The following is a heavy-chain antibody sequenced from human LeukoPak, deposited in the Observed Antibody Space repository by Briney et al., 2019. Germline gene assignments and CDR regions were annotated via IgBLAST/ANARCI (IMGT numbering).Heavy chain of an antibody. Sequence: SETLSLTCAVYGGSFSGYYWSWIRQPPGKGLEWIGEINHSGSTNYNPSLKSRVTISVDTSKNQFSLKLSSVTAADTAVYYCARGLRITMVRGVIFDYWGQGTLVTVSS. J-gene: IGHJ4*02. V-gene: IGHV4-34*01. CDR2: INHSGST. CDR1: GGSFSGYY. CDR3: ARGLRITMVRGVIFDY. D-gene: IGHD3-10*01.